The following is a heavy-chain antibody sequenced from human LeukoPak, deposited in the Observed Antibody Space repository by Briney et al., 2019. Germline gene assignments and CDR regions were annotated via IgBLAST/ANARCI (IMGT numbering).Heavy chain of an antibody. J-gene: IGHJ4*02. Sequence: GGSLRLSCAASGFTFTNYAMSWVRQAPGKGLEWVSVISRSGGATYYADSAKGRFTISRDNSKHTLYLQINSLRAEDTALFYCAKDRAYSYVKGIDYWGQGTLVTVSS. D-gene: IGHD5-18*01. CDR3: AKDRAYSYVKGIDY. V-gene: IGHV3-23*01. CDR1: GFTFTNYA. CDR2: ISRSGGAT.